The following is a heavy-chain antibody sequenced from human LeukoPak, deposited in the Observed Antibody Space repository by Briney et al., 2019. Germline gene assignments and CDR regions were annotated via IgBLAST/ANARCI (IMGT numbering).Heavy chain of an antibody. CDR3: ARGGHGDSSSWYEYGYYYYYMDV. D-gene: IGHD6-13*01. Sequence: SETLSLTCTVSGGSISSGSYYWRWIRQPAGKGLEWIGYIYYSGSTNYNPSLKSRVTISVDTSKNQFSLKLSSVTAADTAVYYCARGGHGDSSSWYEYGYYYYYMDVWGKGTTVTISS. CDR2: IYYSGST. CDR1: GGSISSGSYY. V-gene: IGHV4-61*10. J-gene: IGHJ6*03.